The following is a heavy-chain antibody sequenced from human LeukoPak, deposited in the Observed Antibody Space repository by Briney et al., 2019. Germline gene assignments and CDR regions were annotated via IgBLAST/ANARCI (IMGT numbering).Heavy chain of an antibody. CDR1: GGSISSYY. J-gene: IGHJ4*02. CDR2: IYYSGST. V-gene: IGHV4-59*08. Sequence: SETLSLTCTVSGGSISSYYWSWIRQPPGKGLEWIGYIYYSGSTNYNPSLKSRVTISVDTSKNQFSLKLSSVTAADTAVYYCASTRGYGDYVRHWGQGTLVTVSS. D-gene: IGHD4-17*01. CDR3: ASTRGYGDYVRH.